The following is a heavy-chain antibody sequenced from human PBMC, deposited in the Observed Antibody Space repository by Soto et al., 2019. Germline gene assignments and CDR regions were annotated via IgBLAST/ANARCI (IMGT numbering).Heavy chain of an antibody. J-gene: IGHJ4*02. CDR3: AKGILVVIIVGGLFEY. CDR1: GFTFTNYA. V-gene: IGHV3-23*01. Sequence: GGSLRLSCAASGFTFTNYAMSWVRQAPGKGLEWVSGISGSGGSTYYADSVKGRFTISRDSSKNTLYLQMNSLRAEDTAVYYFAKGILVVIIVGGLFEYWGEGSLVTV. CDR2: ISGSGGST. D-gene: IGHD3-3*01.